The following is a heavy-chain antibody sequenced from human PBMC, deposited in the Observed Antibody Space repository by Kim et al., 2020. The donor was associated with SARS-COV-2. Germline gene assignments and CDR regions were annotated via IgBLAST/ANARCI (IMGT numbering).Heavy chain of an antibody. V-gene: IGHV4-34*01. Sequence: RVTISVDTSKNQFSLKLSSVTAADTAVYYCARGKRILEWLGPPSRDAFDIWGQGTMVTVSS. D-gene: IGHD3-3*01. CDR3: ARGKRILEWLGPPSRDAFDI. J-gene: IGHJ3*02.